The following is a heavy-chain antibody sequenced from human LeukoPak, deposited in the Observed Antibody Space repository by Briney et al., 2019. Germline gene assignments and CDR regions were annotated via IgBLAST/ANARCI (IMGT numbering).Heavy chain of an antibody. CDR2: IYSGGTT. CDR3: ARRAGGYSHPYDY. CDR1: GFTVSGNY. J-gene: IGHJ4*02. Sequence: GGSLRLSCAVSGFTVSGNYMSWVRQAPGKGLGWVSLIYSGGTTYYADSVKGRFTISRDNSKNTLYLQMNSLRAEDTAVYYCARRAGGYSHPYDYWGQGILVTVSS. D-gene: IGHD4-23*01. V-gene: IGHV3-53*01.